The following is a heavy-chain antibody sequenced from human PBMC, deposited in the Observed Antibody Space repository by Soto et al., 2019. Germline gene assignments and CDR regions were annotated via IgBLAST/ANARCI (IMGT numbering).Heavy chain of an antibody. CDR3: ARDWLLDRDYSGMDV. CDR2: IWYDGSNK. D-gene: IGHD2-21*01. V-gene: IGHV3-33*01. J-gene: IGHJ6*02. Sequence: GKGLEWVAGIWYDGSNKYYEDSGKGRFTISRDNSKSTLYLQMNSLRAEDTAVYYCARDWLLDRDYSGMDVRGQGTTVTLSS.